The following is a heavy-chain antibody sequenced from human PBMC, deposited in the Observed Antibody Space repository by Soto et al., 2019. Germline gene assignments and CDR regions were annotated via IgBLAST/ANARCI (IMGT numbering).Heavy chain of an antibody. CDR1: GGTFSSYA. V-gene: IGHV1-69*06. CDR2: IIPIFGTA. J-gene: IGHJ6*02. CDR3: ARDPRGDIVVVPAAIPYYGMDV. D-gene: IGHD2-2*01. Sequence: QVQLVQSGAEVKKPGSSVKVSCKASGGTFSSYAISWVRQAPGQGLEWMGGIIPIFGTANYAQKFQGRVTITADKSTSTAYMELSSLRSDDTAVYYCARDPRGDIVVVPAAIPYYGMDVWGQGTTVTVSS.